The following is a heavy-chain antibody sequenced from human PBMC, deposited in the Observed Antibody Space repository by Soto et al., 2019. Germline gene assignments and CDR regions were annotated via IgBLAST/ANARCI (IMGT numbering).Heavy chain of an antibody. CDR1: GGSISSSSSY. V-gene: IGHV4-39*01. J-gene: IGHJ3*02. D-gene: IGHD6-19*01. Sequence: SETLSLTCTVSGGSISSSSSYWGWLRQPPGKGLEWIGSVYYSGSTYYNPSLKGRVAISVDTSKNRFSLKLSSVTAADTVVFYGANPVPGAVAHAFDIWGQGTMVTVS. CDR2: VYYSGST. CDR3: ANPVPGAVAHAFDI.